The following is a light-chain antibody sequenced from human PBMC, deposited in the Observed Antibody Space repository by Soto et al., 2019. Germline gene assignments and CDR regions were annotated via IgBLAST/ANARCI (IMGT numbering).Light chain of an antibody. J-gene: IGLJ2*01. CDR1: SSDVRDYNF. Sequence: QSVLTQPASVSGSPGQSITISCTGTSSDVRDYNFVSWYQQRPGKAPRLIISDVSDRASGVSNRFSGSKSGDTASLTISGLQAEDQADYYCSSFPHSLQIVPFGGGTKLTVL. V-gene: IGLV2-14*03. CDR3: SSFPHSLQIVP. CDR2: DVS.